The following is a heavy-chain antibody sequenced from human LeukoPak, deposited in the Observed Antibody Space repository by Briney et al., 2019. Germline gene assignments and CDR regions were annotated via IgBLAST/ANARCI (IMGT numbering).Heavy chain of an antibody. CDR2: IHSGGST. D-gene: IGHD3-16*02. V-gene: IGHV3-53*01. Sequence: GGSLRLSCAASGFTVSSNYMSWVRQAPGKGLEWVSVIHSGGSTYYADSVKGRFTISRDNSKNTLYLQMNSLRAEDTAVYYCARATSYVWGSYRSYYFDYWGQGTLVTVSS. J-gene: IGHJ4*02. CDR3: ARATSYVWGSYRSYYFDY. CDR1: GFTVSSNY.